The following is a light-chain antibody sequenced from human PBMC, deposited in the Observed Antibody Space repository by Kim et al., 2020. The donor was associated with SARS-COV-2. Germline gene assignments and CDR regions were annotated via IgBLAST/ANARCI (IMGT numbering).Light chain of an antibody. V-gene: IGLV3-1*01. J-gene: IGLJ3*02. CDR2: QDT. CDR1: KLGDKY. CDR3: QAWDSSTFWV. Sequence: SYELTQPPSVSVSPGQTASITCSGDKLGDKYACWYQQKPGQSPVLVIYQDTNRPSVIPARFSGSNSGNTATLTISGTQAMDEADYYCQAWDSSTFWVFGGGTKLTVL.